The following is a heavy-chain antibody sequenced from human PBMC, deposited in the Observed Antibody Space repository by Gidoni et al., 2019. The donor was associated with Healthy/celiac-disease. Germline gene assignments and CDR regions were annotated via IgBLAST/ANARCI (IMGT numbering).Heavy chain of an antibody. CDR3: ARRRPYCSSTSCYTSVFYFAFDI. D-gene: IGHD2-2*02. J-gene: IGHJ3*02. V-gene: IGHV4-31*03. CDR2: IYYSGST. Sequence: QVQLQESGPGLVKPSQTLSLTCTVSGGSISRGSYYWSWIRQHPGKGLEWIGYIYYSGSTSYNPSLKSRVTISVDTSKNQFSLKLSSVTAADTAVYYCARRRPYCSSTSCYTSVFYFAFDIWGQGTMVTVSS. CDR1: GGSISRGSYY.